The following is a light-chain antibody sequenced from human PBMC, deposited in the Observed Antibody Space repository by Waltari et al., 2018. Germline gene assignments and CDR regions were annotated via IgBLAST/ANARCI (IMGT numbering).Light chain of an antibody. CDR2: NAS. CDR3: QQSFRTPWT. Sequence: DIQLTQSPSSLSASVGDRATLTCRSSQCITSYSNWYHQKPGKAPKLRIDNASKFQSGAPSRFSGSGSGTDFTLTISSLQPEDFATYYCQQSFRTPWTFGLGTKVEIK. V-gene: IGKV1-39*01. J-gene: IGKJ1*01. CDR1: QCITSY.